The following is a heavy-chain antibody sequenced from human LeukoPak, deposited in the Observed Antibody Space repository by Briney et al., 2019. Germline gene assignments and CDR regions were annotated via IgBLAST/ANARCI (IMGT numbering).Heavy chain of an antibody. J-gene: IGHJ4*02. Sequence: GGSLRLSCAASGFSFSRYWMSWVRQAPGKGLEWVANIKQDGSETYYVDSVKGRFTISRDNAQNSLYLQMSSLRAEDTGVYFRARGETEAYKMWSFYAKRLDYWGQGMLITVSS. CDR2: IKQDGSET. CDR1: GFSFSRYW. V-gene: IGHV3-7*01. D-gene: IGHD3-10*01. CDR3: ARGETEAYKMWSFYAKRLDY.